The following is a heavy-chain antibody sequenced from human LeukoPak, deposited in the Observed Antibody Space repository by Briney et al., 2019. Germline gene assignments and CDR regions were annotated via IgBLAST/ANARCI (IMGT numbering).Heavy chain of an antibody. V-gene: IGHV3-11*01. CDR1: GFTFSDYY. D-gene: IGHD3-16*01. Sequence: PGGSLRLSCAASGFTFSDYYMSWIRQAPGKGLEWVSYISSSGSTIYYADSVKGRFTISRDNAKNSLYLQMNSLRAEDTAVYYCASSVAWGLGLPRPSPPDYWGQGTLVTVSS. CDR2: ISSSGSTI. CDR3: ASSVAWGLGLPRPSPPDY. J-gene: IGHJ4*02.